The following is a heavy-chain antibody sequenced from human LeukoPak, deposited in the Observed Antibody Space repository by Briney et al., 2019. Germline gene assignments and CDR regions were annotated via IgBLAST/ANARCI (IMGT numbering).Heavy chain of an antibody. V-gene: IGHV3-30*04. Sequence: GSSLRLSCAASGLNFNYYAMHWVREAPGKGLEWVAVISYDGNDKYYADSVQGRFSISRDNSNNTLYLEMTSLRSEDTALYYCASGRIEVAGTGDYWGQGTLVIVSS. CDR1: GLNFNYYA. J-gene: IGHJ4*02. CDR2: ISYDGNDK. CDR3: ASGRIEVAGTGDY. D-gene: IGHD6-19*01.